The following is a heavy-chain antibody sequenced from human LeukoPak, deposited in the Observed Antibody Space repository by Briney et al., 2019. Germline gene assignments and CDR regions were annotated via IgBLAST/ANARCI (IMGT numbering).Heavy chain of an antibody. CDR1: GFTFSSYS. CDR3: ARDHSSGWYLGWFDP. D-gene: IGHD6-19*01. Sequence: AGGSLRLSCAASGFTFSSYSINWVRHAPGKGLEWVSYISSSSSTIYYADSVKGRFTISRDNAKNSLYLQMNSLRAEDTAVYCCARDHSSGWYLGWFDPWGQGTLVTVSS. V-gene: IGHV3-48*01. J-gene: IGHJ5*02. CDR2: ISSSSSTI.